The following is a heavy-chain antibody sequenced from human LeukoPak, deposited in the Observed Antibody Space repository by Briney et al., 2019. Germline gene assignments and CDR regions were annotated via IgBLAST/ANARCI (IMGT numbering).Heavy chain of an antibody. CDR2: INPNSGGT. CDR3: ARAPANYDYVWGSYREYYFDY. D-gene: IGHD3-16*02. J-gene: IGHJ4*02. CDR1: GYTFTGYY. Sequence: GASVKVSCXASGYTFTGYYMHWVRQAPGQGREWMGWINPNSGGTNYAQKFQGRVTMTRDTSISTAYMELSRLRSDDTAVYYCARAPANYDYVWGSYREYYFDYWGQGTLVTVSS. V-gene: IGHV1-2*02.